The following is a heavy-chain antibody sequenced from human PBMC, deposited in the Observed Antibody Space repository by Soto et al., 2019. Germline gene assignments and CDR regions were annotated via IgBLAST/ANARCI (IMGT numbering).Heavy chain of an antibody. CDR2: IYYSGGA. CDR3: ARTPDSGRNWFDP. CDR1: GDSISSGGYY. D-gene: IGHD6-19*01. V-gene: IGHV4-31*03. Sequence: TLSLTCSVSGDSISSGGYYWSWTRQHPGKDLEWIGYIYYSGGAYYNPSLKSRVIISVDTSKNQFSLKLSSVSAADTAVYYCARTPDSGRNWFDPWGQGTQVTVSS. J-gene: IGHJ5*02.